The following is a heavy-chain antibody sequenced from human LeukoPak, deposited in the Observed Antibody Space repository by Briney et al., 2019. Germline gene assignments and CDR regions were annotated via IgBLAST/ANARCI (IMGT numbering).Heavy chain of an antibody. D-gene: IGHD6-19*01. V-gene: IGHV1-2*02. Sequence: ASVKVSCKASGYTFTGYYMHWVRQAPGQGLEWMGWINPNSGGTNYVQKFQGRVTMTRDTSISTAYMELSRLRSDDTAVYYCARDRTRTGYSSGWYHDYCGQGTLVTVSS. CDR2: INPNSGGT. CDR3: ARDRTRTGYSSGWYHDY. J-gene: IGHJ4*02. CDR1: GYTFTGYY.